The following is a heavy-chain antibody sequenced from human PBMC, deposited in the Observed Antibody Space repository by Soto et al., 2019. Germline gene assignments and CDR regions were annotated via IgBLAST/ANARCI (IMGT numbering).Heavy chain of an antibody. D-gene: IGHD1-26*01. CDR2: INNDGSRT. V-gene: IGHV3-74*01. CDR3: GTTFDY. CDR1: GFTFSNYW. J-gene: IGHJ4*02. Sequence: PGGSLRLSCAASGFTFSNYWIHWVRQVPGEGLVWVSSINNDGSRTWYADSVRGRIAMSRDNARNLVSLQMNSLRAEDTAVYYCGTTFDYWGQGALVTVSS.